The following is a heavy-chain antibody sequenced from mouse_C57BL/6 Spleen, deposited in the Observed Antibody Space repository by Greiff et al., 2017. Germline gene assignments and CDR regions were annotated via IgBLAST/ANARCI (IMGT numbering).Heavy chain of an antibody. CDR3: ALTTVVSYWYFDV. J-gene: IGHJ1*03. D-gene: IGHD1-1*01. CDR2: INPSNGGT. CDR1: GYTFTSYW. Sequence: VQLQQPGTELVKPGASVKLSCKASGYTFTSYWMHWVKQRPGQGLEWIGNINPSNGGTNYNEKFKSKATLTVDKSSSTAYMQLSSLTSEDSAVYYCALTTVVSYWYFDVWVTGTTVTVSS. V-gene: IGHV1-53*01.